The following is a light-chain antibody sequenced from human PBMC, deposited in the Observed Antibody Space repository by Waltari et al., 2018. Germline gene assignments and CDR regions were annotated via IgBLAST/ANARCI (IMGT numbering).Light chain of an antibody. CDR2: KAS. Sequence: DIQMTQSPSTLSASVGDRVTITCRASQSISTWLAWYQQKPGKAPKLLIYKASDLESGVPSRFGGSVSGTEFTLTISSLQPDDFATYHCQQYYSSPWTFGRGTKVEI. V-gene: IGKV1-5*03. J-gene: IGKJ1*01. CDR3: QQYYSSPWT. CDR1: QSISTW.